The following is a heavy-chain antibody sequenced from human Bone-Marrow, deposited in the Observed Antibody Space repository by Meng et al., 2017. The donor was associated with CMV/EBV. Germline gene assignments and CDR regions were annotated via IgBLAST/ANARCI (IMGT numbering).Heavy chain of an antibody. CDR1: GFTFADYA. D-gene: IGHD6-13*01. Sequence: GGSLRLSCAASGFTFADYAMHWVRQAPGKGLEWVSSISWNSGSIDYASSVKGRLTISRDNAKKALFLQMDSLRTEDTALYYCAKGRIAAAADGFDVWGQGTMVTVSS. CDR3: AKGRIAAAADGFDV. J-gene: IGHJ3*01. CDR2: ISWNSGSI. V-gene: IGHV3-9*01.